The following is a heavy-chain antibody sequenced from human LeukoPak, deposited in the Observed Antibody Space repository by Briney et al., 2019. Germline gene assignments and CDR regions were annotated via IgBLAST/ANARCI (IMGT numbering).Heavy chain of an antibody. CDR1: GYSFTSYW. CDR2: IYPGDSDT. CDR3: ARQEAYYYGSSGYWMNWFDP. Sequence: ESLKISCKGSGYSFTSYWIGWVRQMPGKGLEWMGIIYPGDSDTRYSPSFQGQVTISADKSISTAYLQWSSLKASDTAMCYCARQEAYYYGSSGYWMNWFDPWGQGTLVTVSS. J-gene: IGHJ5*02. D-gene: IGHD3-22*01. V-gene: IGHV5-51*01.